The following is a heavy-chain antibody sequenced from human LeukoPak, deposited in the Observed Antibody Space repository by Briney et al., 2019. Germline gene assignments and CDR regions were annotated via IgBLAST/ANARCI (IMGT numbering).Heavy chain of an antibody. J-gene: IGHJ5*02. Sequence: VASVKVSCKASGYTFTSYGISWVRQAPGQGLEWMGWISAYNGNTNYAQKLQGRVTMTTDTSTSTAYMELRSLRSDDTAVYYCAREGRYYYDSKGFDPWGQGTLVTVSS. CDR1: GYTFTSYG. CDR3: AREGRYYYDSKGFDP. D-gene: IGHD3-22*01. V-gene: IGHV1-18*01. CDR2: ISAYNGNT.